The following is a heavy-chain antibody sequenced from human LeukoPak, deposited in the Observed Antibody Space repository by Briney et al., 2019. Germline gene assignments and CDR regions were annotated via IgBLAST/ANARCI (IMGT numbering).Heavy chain of an antibody. D-gene: IGHD3-16*01. V-gene: IGHV1-2*02. Sequence: ASVKVSCKASGYTFTGYYMHWVRQAPGQGLEWMGWINPTSGGTNYAQKFQGRVTMTRDTSISTAYMELSSLRSDDTAVYYCAKTLYIRAAPGGLDYWGQGTLVTVSS. CDR1: GYTFTGYY. CDR2: INPTSGGT. CDR3: AKTLYIRAAPGGLDY. J-gene: IGHJ4*02.